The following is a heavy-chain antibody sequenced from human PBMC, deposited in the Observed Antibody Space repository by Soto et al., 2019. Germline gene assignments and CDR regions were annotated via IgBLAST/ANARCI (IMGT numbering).Heavy chain of an antibody. CDR2: ISAYNGNT. V-gene: IGHV1-18*01. D-gene: IGHD5-12*01. J-gene: IGHJ4*02. Sequence: QVQLVQSGAEVKKLGASVKVSCKASGYTFTSYGVSWVRQAPGKVRAWMGWISAYNGNTNYAQKLQGRVTMTTDTSTSTAYMKLRSLRSDDTSVYYCARERVRAYDPIDYWGQGTLVTVSS. CDR3: ARERVRAYDPIDY. CDR1: GYTFTSYG.